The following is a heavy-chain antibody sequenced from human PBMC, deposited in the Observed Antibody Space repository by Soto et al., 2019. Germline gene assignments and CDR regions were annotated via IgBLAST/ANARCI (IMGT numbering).Heavy chain of an antibody. Sequence: ASVKVSCKASGGTFSSYAISWVRQAPGQGLEWMGGIIPIFGTANYAQKFQGRVTITADESTSTAYMELSSLRSEDTAVYYCARDLGRVSSSWYPGISYPYYYYGMDVWGQGTTVTV. J-gene: IGHJ6*02. CDR1: GGTFSSYA. V-gene: IGHV1-69*13. D-gene: IGHD6-13*01. CDR3: ARDLGRVSSSWYPGISYPYYYYGMDV. CDR2: IIPIFGTA.